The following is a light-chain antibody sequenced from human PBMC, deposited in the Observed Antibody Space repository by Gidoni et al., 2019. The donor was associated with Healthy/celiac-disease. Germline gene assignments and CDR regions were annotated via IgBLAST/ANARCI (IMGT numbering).Light chain of an antibody. CDR3: QQSYSTPVST. J-gene: IGKJ4*01. Sequence: DIQMTQSPSSLSASVGDRVTITCRASQSISSYLNWYQQKPGKAPKLLIYAASSLQSGVPSRFSGSGPGTDFTLTISSLQPEDFATYYCQQSYSTPVSTFXGXTKVEIK. CDR2: AAS. V-gene: IGKV1-39*01. CDR1: QSISSY.